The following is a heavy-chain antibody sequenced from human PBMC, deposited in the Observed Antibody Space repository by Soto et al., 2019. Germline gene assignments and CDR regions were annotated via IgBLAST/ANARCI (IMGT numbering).Heavy chain of an antibody. Sequence: GGSLRLSCAASGFTFSDYHMSWVRQAPGKGLEWLSYISGSGSSTYYADSVKGRFTISRDNSKNTLYLQMNSLRAEDTAVYYCAKFSYDSSGYLFDYWGQGTLVTVSS. CDR3: AKFSYDSSGYLFDY. J-gene: IGHJ4*02. D-gene: IGHD3-22*01. CDR2: ISGSGSST. CDR1: GFTFSDYH. V-gene: IGHV3-23*01.